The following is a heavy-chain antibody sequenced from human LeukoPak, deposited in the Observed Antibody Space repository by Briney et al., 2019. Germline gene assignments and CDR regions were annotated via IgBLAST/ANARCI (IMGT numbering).Heavy chain of an antibody. V-gene: IGHV1-46*01. CDR1: GYTFTSYW. D-gene: IGHD6-13*01. CDR2: ISPDGGST. CDR3: ARAPRNSSTMLDY. J-gene: IGHJ4*02. Sequence: ASVKVSCMASGYTFTSYWIQWVRQAPGQGLEWMGLISPDGGSTAYAHRFQGRVTMTRDTSTSTVYMDFSSLRSEDTALYYCARAPRNSSTMLDYWGQGTLVTVSS.